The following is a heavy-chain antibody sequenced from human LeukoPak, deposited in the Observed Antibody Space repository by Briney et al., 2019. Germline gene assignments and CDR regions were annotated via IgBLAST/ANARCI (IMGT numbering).Heavy chain of an antibody. CDR1: GYSFTTYW. D-gene: IGHD3-16*02. V-gene: IGHV5-10-1*01. Sequence: PGASLKISCKGSGYSFTTYWITWVRQMPGKGLEWMGRIDPSDSYTNYSPSFQGHVTISADKSISTAYLQWSSLKASDTAMYYCARVIHLGELSLYDYWGQGTLVTVSS. CDR3: ARVIHLGELSLYDY. J-gene: IGHJ4*02. CDR2: IDPSDSYT.